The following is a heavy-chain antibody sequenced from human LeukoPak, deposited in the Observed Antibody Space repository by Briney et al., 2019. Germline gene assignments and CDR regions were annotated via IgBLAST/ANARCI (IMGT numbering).Heavy chain of an antibody. Sequence: SVQVSCKASLGSFSSYCLSWVGPAPGQGLDCLGRLIPIFGKANYAQKFQGRVTITADKFTSTAYMEVSSLRSEDTAVYYCARTNYYDSSGYQGAGTYYYGMDVWGQGTTVTVSS. D-gene: IGHD3-22*01. J-gene: IGHJ6*02. CDR2: LIPIFGKA. V-gene: IGHV1-69*02. CDR1: LGSFSSYC. CDR3: ARTNYYDSSGYQGAGTYYYGMDV.